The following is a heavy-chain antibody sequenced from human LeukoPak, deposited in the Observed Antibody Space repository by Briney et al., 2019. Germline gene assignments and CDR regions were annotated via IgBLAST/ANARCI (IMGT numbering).Heavy chain of an antibody. CDR3: ARDIVKYQLLSLPNY. J-gene: IGHJ4*02. Sequence: ASVKVSCKASGYTFTSYYMHWVRQAPGQGLECMGIINPSGGSTSYAQKFQGRVTMTRDTSTSTVYMELSSLRSEDTAVYYCARDIVKYQLLSLPNYWGQGTLVTVSS. CDR1: GYTFTSYY. V-gene: IGHV1-46*01. CDR2: INPSGGST. D-gene: IGHD2-2*01.